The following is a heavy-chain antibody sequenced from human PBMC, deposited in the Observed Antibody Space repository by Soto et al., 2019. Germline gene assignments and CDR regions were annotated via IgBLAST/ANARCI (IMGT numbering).Heavy chain of an antibody. Sequence: PGGSLRLSCAASGFTFSSYSMNWVRQAPVKGLEWVSYISSSSSTIYYADSVKGRFSISRDNAKNSLYLQMNSLRDEDTAVYYCARDGYCVSTTCYFLPDVWGQGTTVTVSS. CDR3: ARDGYCVSTTCYFLPDV. V-gene: IGHV3-48*02. J-gene: IGHJ6*02. D-gene: IGHD2-2*03. CDR1: GFTFSSYS. CDR2: ISSSSSTI.